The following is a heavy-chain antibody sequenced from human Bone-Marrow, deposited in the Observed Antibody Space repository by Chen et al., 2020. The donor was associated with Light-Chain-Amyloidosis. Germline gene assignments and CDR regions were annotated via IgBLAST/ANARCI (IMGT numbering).Heavy chain of an antibody. CDR3: ARRRDGSNFDY. CDR2: IYPDDSDA. J-gene: IGHJ4*02. D-gene: IGHD5-12*01. CDR1: GYTFPNYW. Sequence: EVQLEQSGPEVKKPGESLKISCKGSGYTFPNYWIGWVRQMPGKGLEWMGVIYPDDSDARYSPSFEGQVTISADKSITTAYLQWRSLKASDTAMYYCARRRDGSNFDYWGQGTLVTGSS. V-gene: IGHV5-51*01.